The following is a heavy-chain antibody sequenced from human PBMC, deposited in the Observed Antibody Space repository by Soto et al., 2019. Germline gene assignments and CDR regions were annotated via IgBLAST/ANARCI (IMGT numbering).Heavy chain of an antibody. D-gene: IGHD5-12*01. CDR3: ARGSWMATNTQFDP. CDR2: ISHSGST. V-gene: IGHV4-31*03. Sequence: PSETLSLTCTVSGGSISSAAYYWSWIRQHPGKGLEWIGYISHSGSTYYNPSLKSRVIISVDTSKNQFSLKLSSVTAADTAVYYCARGSWMATNTQFDPWGQGTLVTVSS. J-gene: IGHJ5*02. CDR1: GGSISSAAYY.